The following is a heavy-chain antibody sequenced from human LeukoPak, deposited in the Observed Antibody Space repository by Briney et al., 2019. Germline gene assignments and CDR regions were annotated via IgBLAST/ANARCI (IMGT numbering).Heavy chain of an antibody. CDR1: GGSISSSSYY. V-gene: IGHV4-39*01. CDR3: ASPLFGDYVRY. Sequence: SETLSLTCTVSGGSISSSSYYWGWIRQPPGKGLEWIGSIYYSGSTYYNPSLKSRVTISVDTSKNQFSLKLSSVTAADTAVHYCASPLFGDYVRYWGQGTLVTVSS. D-gene: IGHD4-17*01. CDR2: IYYSGST. J-gene: IGHJ4*02.